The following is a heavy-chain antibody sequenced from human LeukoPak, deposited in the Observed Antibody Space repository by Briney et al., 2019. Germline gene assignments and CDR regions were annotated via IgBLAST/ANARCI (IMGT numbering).Heavy chain of an antibody. Sequence: GGSPRLSCAASGFSFSSYAMSWVRQAPGKGLEWVSAISGSGGSTYYADSVKGRFTISRDNSKNTLYLQMNSLRAEDTAVYYCAKDLVSGQKTGAAANFDYWGQGTLVTVSS. CDR1: GFSFSSYA. D-gene: IGHD1-14*01. J-gene: IGHJ4*02. CDR2: ISGSGGST. CDR3: AKDLVSGQKTGAAANFDY. V-gene: IGHV3-23*01.